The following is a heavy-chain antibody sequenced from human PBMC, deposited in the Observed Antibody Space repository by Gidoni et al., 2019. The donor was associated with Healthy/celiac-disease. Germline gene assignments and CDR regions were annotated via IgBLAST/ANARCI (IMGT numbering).Heavy chain of an antibody. CDR1: GGTFSSST. V-gene: IGHV1-69*02. D-gene: IGHD2-2*01. CDR2: IIPILGIA. J-gene: IGHJ6*02. CDR3: ARGLLGYCSSTSCPYGMDV. Sequence: QVQLVQSGAEVKKPGSSVKVYCKASGGTFSSSTISWVRQAPGQGLEWMGRIIPILGIANYAQKFQGRVTITADKSTSTAYMELSSLRSEDTAVYYCARGLLGYCSSTSCPYGMDVWGQGTTVTVSS.